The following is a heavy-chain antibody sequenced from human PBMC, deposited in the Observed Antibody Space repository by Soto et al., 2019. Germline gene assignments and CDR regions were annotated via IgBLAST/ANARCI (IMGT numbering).Heavy chain of an antibody. CDR3: AKSKDCSGGSCYLSFQH. Sequence: RLSCAASGFTFSSYAMSWVRQAPGKGLEWVSAISGSGGSTYYADSVKGRFTISRDNSKNTLYLQMNSLRAEDTAVYYCAKSKDCSGGSCYLSFQHWGQGTLVTVSS. V-gene: IGHV3-23*01. D-gene: IGHD2-15*01. CDR1: GFTFSSYA. CDR2: ISGSGGST. J-gene: IGHJ1*01.